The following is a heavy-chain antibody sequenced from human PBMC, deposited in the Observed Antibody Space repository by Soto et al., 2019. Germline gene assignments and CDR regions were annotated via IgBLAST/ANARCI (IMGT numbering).Heavy chain of an antibody. CDR1: GFSLSTTGEA. CDR2: IYWDGDK. D-gene: IGHD1-1*01. J-gene: IGHJ4*02. CDR3: AHRESGVTGRDLDY. Sequence: QITLKESGPTLVKPTQTLTLTCTFSGFSLSTTGEAVGWIRQPQGHSLEWLGTIYWDGDKRYSPTRNNRLNLTKDTSTNPVVLMITNLDPADTGTYYWAHRESGVTGRDLDYWCQGTRVTVSS. V-gene: IGHV2-5*02.